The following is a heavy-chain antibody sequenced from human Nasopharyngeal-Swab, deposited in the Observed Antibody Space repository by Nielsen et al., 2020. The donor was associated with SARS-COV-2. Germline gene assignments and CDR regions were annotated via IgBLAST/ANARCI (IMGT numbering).Heavy chain of an antibody. V-gene: IGHV3-11*01. CDR1: GFTLSDFY. CDR3: ARLGRWLQMIGY. CDR2: IDSSGSII. D-gene: IGHD5-24*01. J-gene: IGHJ4*02. Sequence: GGSLRLSCAASGFTLSDFYMGWIRQAPGQGLELVSSIDSSGSIIHYADSVKGRVTISRDNPKNSLELQMHSLRADDTAVYYCARLGRWLQMIGYWGQGTQVTVSS.